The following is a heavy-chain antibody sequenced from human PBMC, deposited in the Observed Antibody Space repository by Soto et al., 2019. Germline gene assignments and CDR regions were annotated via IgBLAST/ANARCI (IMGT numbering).Heavy chain of an antibody. D-gene: IGHD1-1*01. Sequence: PGESLKISCKGSGYSFTNYWIGWVRQMPGKGLEWMGIIHPGDSDTRYSPSFQGQVTISADKTISTAYLQWSSLKASDTAADSAVYFCARLEGLATISYYFDFWGPGALVTVSS. CDR1: GYSFTNYW. J-gene: IGHJ4*02. V-gene: IGHV5-51*01. CDR2: IHPGDSDT. CDR3: VYFCARLEGLATISYYFDF.